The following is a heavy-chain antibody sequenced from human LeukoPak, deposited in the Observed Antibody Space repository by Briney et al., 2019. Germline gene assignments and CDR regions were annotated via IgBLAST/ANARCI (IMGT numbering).Heavy chain of an antibody. CDR1: GYTFTGYY. V-gene: IGHV1-2*06. CDR3: ARDPCSGGTCYYYMDV. CDR2: INPSSGGT. J-gene: IGHJ6*03. Sequence: ASVKVSCKASGYTFTGYYMHWVRQAPGQGLEWMGRINPSSGGTSYAQKFQDRVTMTRDTSISTAYMELSTLTSDDTAVYYCARDPCSGGTCYYYMDVWGKGTTVTVSS. D-gene: IGHD2-15*01.